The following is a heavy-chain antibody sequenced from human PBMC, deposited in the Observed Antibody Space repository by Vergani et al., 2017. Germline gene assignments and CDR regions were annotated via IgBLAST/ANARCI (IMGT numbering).Heavy chain of an antibody. V-gene: IGHV3-64D*06. CDR3: VKETPLVTIFGVVTALDY. CDR1: GFTFSSYA. Sequence: EVQLVESGGGLVQPGGSLRLSCSASGFTFSSYALHWVRPAPGKGLEYVSAISSNEGSTYYADSVKGRFTISRDNSKNTLYLQMSSLRAEDTAVYYCVKETPLVTIFGVVTALDYWGQGTLVTVSA. CDR2: ISSNEGST. D-gene: IGHD3-3*01. J-gene: IGHJ4*02.